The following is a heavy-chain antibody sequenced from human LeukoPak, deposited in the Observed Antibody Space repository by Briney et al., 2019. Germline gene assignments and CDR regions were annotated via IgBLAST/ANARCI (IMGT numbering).Heavy chain of an antibody. V-gene: IGHV3-23*01. CDR2: ISGSDGST. CDR3: AKDQIHGYFDY. J-gene: IGHJ4*02. Sequence: GGSLRLSCAASGFTFSSYAMNWVRQAPGKGLKWVSSISGSDGSTYYADSVKGRFTISRDNSKNTLYLQMNSLRAKDTAVYYCAKDQIHGYFDYWGQGTLVTVSS. CDR1: GFTFSSYA. D-gene: IGHD5-18*01.